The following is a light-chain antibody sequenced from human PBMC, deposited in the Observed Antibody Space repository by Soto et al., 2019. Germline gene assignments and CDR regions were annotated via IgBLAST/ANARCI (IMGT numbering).Light chain of an antibody. Sequence: DIVMTQSPDSLAVSLGARATINCKSSQPVLSRSNNKNYLSWYQQKPGQPPKLLISWASTRESGVPDRFSGSGSGTDFTLTISTLQAEDVAVYYCQQYDSAPWAFGQGTKVEIQ. CDR3: QQYDSAPWA. CDR1: QPVLSRSNNKNY. V-gene: IGKV4-1*01. J-gene: IGKJ1*01. CDR2: WAS.